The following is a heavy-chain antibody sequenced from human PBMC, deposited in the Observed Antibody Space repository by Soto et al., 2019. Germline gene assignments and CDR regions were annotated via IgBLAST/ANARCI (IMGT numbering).Heavy chain of an antibody. D-gene: IGHD2-2*02. J-gene: IGHJ6*02. CDR3: ARSLGYCSSTSCYIVSQGYYGMDV. CDR1: GYSFTSYW. Sequence: PGESLKISCKGSGYSFTSYWISWVRQMPGKGLEWMGRIDPSDSYTNYSPSFQGHVTISADKSISTACLQWSSLKASDTAMYYCARSLGYCSSTSCYIVSQGYYGMDVWGQGTTVTVSS. V-gene: IGHV5-10-1*01. CDR2: IDPSDSYT.